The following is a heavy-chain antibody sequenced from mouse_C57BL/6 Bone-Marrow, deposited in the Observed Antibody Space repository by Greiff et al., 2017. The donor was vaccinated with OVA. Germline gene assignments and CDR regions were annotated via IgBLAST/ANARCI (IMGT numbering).Heavy chain of an antibody. D-gene: IGHD1-1*01. V-gene: IGHV1-36*01. J-gene: IGHJ1*03. Sequence: VQLKQSGPVLVKPGPSVKISCKASGFTFTDYYMHWVKQSHGKSLEWIGLVYPYNGGTSYNQKLKGKATLTVDTSSSTAYMELNNLTSEDSAVYYCARSGTVVSDWYFDVWGTGTTVTVSS. CDR3: ARSGTVVSDWYFDV. CDR2: VYPYNGGT. CDR1: GFTFTDYY.